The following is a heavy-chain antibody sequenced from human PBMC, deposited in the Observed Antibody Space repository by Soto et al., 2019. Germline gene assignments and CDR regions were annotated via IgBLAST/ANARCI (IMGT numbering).Heavy chain of an antibody. V-gene: IGHV1-69*01. J-gene: IGHJ6*02. CDR1: GGTFSRYP. D-gene: IGHD6-19*01. Sequence: QVQLVQSGAEVRKPGSSVKVSCKASGGTFSRYPISWVRQAPGQGLEWMGGIIPMFGTANHAQKFQGRVNITADESTSTAYMELSSLRSEDTAIYFCAIARAVAGLYHRMDVWGQGTTVIVSS. CDR2: IIPMFGTA. CDR3: AIARAVAGLYHRMDV.